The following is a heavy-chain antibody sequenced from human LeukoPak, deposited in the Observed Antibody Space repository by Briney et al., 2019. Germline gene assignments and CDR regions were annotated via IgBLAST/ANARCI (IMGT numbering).Heavy chain of an antibody. D-gene: IGHD4-17*01. J-gene: IGHJ4*02. CDR2: IYHSGST. CDR1: GGSISSGGYS. Sequence: SETLSLTCAVSGGSISSGGYSWSWIRQPPGKGLEWIGYIYHSGSTYYNPSLKSRVTISVDRSKNQSSLKLSSVTAADTAVYYCAREDDYGHFDYWGQGTLVTVSS. CDR3: AREDDYGHFDY. V-gene: IGHV4-30-2*01.